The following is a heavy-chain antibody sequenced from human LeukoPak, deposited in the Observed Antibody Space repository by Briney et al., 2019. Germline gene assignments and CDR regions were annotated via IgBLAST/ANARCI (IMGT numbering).Heavy chain of an antibody. D-gene: IGHD3-16*02. Sequence: GGSLRLSCAASGITVSRNYMSWVRQAPGKGLEWVSVIYSGGSTYYADSVKGRFTISRDNSKNTLYLQMNSLRAEDTAVYYCARESDYVWGSYRSYYFDYWGQGTLVTVSS. CDR1: GITVSRNY. CDR2: IYSGGST. CDR3: ARESDYVWGSYRSYYFDY. J-gene: IGHJ4*02. V-gene: IGHV3-53*01.